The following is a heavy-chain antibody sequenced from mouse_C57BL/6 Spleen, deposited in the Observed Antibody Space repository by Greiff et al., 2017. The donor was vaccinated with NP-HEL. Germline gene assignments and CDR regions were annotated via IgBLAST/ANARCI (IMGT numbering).Heavy chain of an antibody. CDR2: INPNNGGT. Sequence: VQLQQSGPELVKPGASVKMSCKASGYTFTDYNMHWVKQSHGKSLEWIGYINPNNGGTSYNQKFKGKATLTVNKSSSTAYMELRSLTSEDSAVYYCARGGNYGAWFAYWGQGTLVTVSA. CDR3: ARGGNYGAWFAY. D-gene: IGHD2-1*01. J-gene: IGHJ3*01. V-gene: IGHV1-22*01. CDR1: GYTFTDYN.